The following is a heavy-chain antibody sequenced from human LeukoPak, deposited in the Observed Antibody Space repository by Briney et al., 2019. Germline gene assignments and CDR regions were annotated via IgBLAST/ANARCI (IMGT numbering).Heavy chain of an antibody. CDR1: GFTFSSYS. Sequence: GGSLRLSCAASGFTFSSYSMNWVRQAPGKGLEWVSVIYSGGSTYYADSVKGRFIISRDNAKNSLYLQMNSLRAEDTAVYYCARRSPNYYFDYWGQGTPVTVSS. V-gene: IGHV3-21*01. CDR2: IYSGGST. CDR3: ARRSPNYYFDY. J-gene: IGHJ4*02.